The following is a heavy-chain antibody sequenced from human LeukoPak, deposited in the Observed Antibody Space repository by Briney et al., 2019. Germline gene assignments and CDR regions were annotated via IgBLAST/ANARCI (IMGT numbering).Heavy chain of an antibody. V-gene: IGHV1-2*02. CDR1: GYTFTGYY. D-gene: IGHD6-19*01. Sequence: ASVKVSCKASGYTFTGYYMHWVRQAPGQGLEWMGWINPNSGGTNYAQKFRGRVTMTRDTSISTAYMELSRLRSDDTAVYYCARDYSSGWEGFDYWGQGTLVTVSS. J-gene: IGHJ4*02. CDR3: ARDYSSGWEGFDY. CDR2: INPNSGGT.